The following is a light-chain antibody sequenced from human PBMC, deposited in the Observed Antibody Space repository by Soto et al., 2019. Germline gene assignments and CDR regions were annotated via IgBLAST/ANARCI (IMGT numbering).Light chain of an antibody. Sequence: QSVLTQPRSVSGSPGQSVTISCTGTSSDVGGYNYVSWYQQHPDKAPKLMIYDVTKRPSGVPDRFSGSKSGDTASLTISGLQAEDEADYYCCSYAGSDTGVFGGGTKVTVL. J-gene: IGLJ3*02. CDR2: DVT. CDR1: SSDVGGYNY. CDR3: CSYAGSDTGV. V-gene: IGLV2-11*01.